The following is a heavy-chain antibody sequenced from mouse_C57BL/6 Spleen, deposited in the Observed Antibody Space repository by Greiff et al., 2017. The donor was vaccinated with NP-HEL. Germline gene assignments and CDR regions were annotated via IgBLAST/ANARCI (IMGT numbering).Heavy chain of an antibody. D-gene: IGHD1-1*01. Sequence: QVQLQQSGPGLVQPSQSLSITCTVSGFSLTSYGVHWVRQSPGKGLEWLGVIWSGGSTDYNAAFISRLSISKDNSKSQVFFKMNSLQADDTAIYYCARGSYGSGYGRLLDYWGQGTTLTVSS. V-gene: IGHV2-2*01. CDR2: IWSGGST. CDR3: ARGSYGSGYGRLLDY. J-gene: IGHJ2*01. CDR1: GFSLTSYG.